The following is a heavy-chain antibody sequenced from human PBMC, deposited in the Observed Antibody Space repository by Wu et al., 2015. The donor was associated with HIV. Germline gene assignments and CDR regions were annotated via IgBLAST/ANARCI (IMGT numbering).Heavy chain of an antibody. CDR1: GYTFTNYG. J-gene: IGHJ4*02. D-gene: IGHD6-6*01. CDR2: INTYNGNT. CDR3: ARRAIGARRIDFDY. Sequence: QVQLVQSGAEVKKPGASVRVSCKASGYTFTNYGVSWVRQAPGQGLEWMGWINTYNGNTYYAQKLQGRVTMTTDTSTSTVYMELSSLRSEDTAVYYCARRAIGARRIDFDYWGQGTLVTVSS. V-gene: IGHV1-18*01.